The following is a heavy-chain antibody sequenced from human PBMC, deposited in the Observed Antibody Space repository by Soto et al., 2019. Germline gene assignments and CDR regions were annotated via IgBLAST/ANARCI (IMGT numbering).Heavy chain of an antibody. CDR2: INHSGST. CDR1: GGSFSGYY. CDR3: ARGGGYGDNYRSDFDY. Sequence: SETLSLTCAVYGGSFSGYYWSWIRQPPGKGLEWIGEINHSGSTNYNPSLKSRVTISVDTSKNQFSLKLSSVTAADTAVYYCARGGGYGDNYRSDFDYWGQGTLVTVSS. D-gene: IGHD4-17*01. J-gene: IGHJ4*02. V-gene: IGHV4-34*01.